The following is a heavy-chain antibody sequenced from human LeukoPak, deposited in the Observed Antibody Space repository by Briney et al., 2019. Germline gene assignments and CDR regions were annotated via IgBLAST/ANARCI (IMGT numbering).Heavy chain of an antibody. D-gene: IGHD1-26*01. V-gene: IGHV3-30*18. Sequence: GRSLRLSCAASGFTFSSYGIHWVRQAPGKGLEWVAVISYDGSTIYYADSVKGRFTISRDNSKDTLYLQMNSLRTDDTAVYYCAKGVGSTGSYSDYWGQGTLVTVSS. CDR1: GFTFSSYG. CDR3: AKGVGSTGSYSDY. J-gene: IGHJ4*02. CDR2: ISYDGSTI.